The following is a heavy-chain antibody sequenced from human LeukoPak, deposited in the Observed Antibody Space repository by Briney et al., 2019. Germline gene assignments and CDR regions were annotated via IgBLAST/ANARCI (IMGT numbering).Heavy chain of an antibody. V-gene: IGHV3-7*01. CDR3: VRDGGGTTPYDC. D-gene: IGHD1-7*01. CDR2: IKKDGGEE. J-gene: IGHJ4*02. Sequence: GGSLRLSCAAFGFTLNSYLMSWVRQAPGRGLEWVANIKKDGGEENYLDSVKGRFTISRDSAKNTLYLQMNSLRVGDTAVYYCVRDGGGTTPYDCWGQGTLVTVSS. CDR1: GFTLNSYL.